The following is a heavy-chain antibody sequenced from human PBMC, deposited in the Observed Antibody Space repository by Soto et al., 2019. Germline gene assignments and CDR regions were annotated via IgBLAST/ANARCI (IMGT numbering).Heavy chain of an antibody. CDR1: GFTFSSYS. Sequence: PEGSLRLSCAASGFTFSSYSMNWVGQAPGKGLEWVSSISSSSSYIYYADSVKGRFTISRDNAKNSLYLQMNSLRAEDTAVYYCARSIAATAGAFDIWGQGTMVTVSS. J-gene: IGHJ3*02. V-gene: IGHV3-21*04. D-gene: IGHD6-6*01. CDR2: ISSSSSYI. CDR3: ARSIAATAGAFDI.